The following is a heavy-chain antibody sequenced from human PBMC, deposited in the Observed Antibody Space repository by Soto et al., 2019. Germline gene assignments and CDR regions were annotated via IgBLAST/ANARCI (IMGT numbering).Heavy chain of an antibody. CDR1: GFTFSSYA. V-gene: IGHV3-23*01. CDR2: ISGIGDST. Sequence: PGGSLRLSCAASGFTFSSYAMSWVRQAPGKGLEWVSGISGIGDSTYFAGSVKGRFTISRDNSKNTLYLQMGSLRVEDTAVYYCAMGYSYAPFDPWGQGTLVTVSS. D-gene: IGHD5-18*01. CDR3: AMGYSYAPFDP. J-gene: IGHJ5*02.